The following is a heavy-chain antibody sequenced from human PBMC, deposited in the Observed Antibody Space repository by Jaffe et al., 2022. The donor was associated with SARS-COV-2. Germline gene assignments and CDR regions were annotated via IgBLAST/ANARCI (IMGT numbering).Heavy chain of an antibody. Sequence: QVQLVESGGGVVQPGRSLRLSCAASGFTFSSYGMHWVRQAPGKGLEWVAVISYDGSNKYYADSVKGRFTISRDNSKNTLYLQMNSLRAEDTAVYYCAKDIGDGYNYQSFDYWGQGTLVTVSS. CDR2: ISYDGSNK. D-gene: IGHD5-12*01. CDR1: GFTFSSYG. V-gene: IGHV3-30*18. CDR3: AKDIGDGYNYQSFDY. J-gene: IGHJ4*02.